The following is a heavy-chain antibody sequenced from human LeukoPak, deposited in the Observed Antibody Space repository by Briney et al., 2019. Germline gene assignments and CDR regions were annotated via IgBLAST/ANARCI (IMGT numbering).Heavy chain of an antibody. CDR1: GGSFSGYY. Sequence: SETLSLTCAVYGGSFSGYYWSWIRQPPGKGLEWIGEINHSGSPNYNPSLKSRVTISVDTSKNQFSLKLSPVTAADTAVYYCARGIVVVVTAIFDYWGQGTLVTVSS. CDR2: INHSGSP. V-gene: IGHV4-34*01. CDR3: ARGIVVVVTAIFDY. J-gene: IGHJ4*02. D-gene: IGHD2-15*01.